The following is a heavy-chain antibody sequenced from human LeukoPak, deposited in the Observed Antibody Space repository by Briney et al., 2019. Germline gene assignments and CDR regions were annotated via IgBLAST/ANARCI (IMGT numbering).Heavy chain of an antibody. CDR1: GGTFSSYA. V-gene: IGHV1-69*06. CDR3: ARTFDYVWGSYRY. D-gene: IGHD3-16*02. J-gene: IGHJ4*02. CDR2: IIPIFGTA. Sequence: SVRVSCKASGGTFSSYAISWVRQAPGQGLEWMGGIIPIFGTANYAQKFQGRVTITADKSTSTAYMELSSLRSEDTAVYYCARTFDYVWGSYRYWGQGTLVTVSS.